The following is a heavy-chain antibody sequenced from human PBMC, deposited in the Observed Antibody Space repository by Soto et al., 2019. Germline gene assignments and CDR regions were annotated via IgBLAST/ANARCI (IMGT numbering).Heavy chain of an antibody. CDR2: IYYSGST. CDR1: GGSISSYY. CDR3: ARARVTCFDY. J-gene: IGHJ4*02. Sequence: PSETLSLTCTVSGGSISSYYWSWIRQPPGKGLEWIGYIYYSGSTNYNPSLKSRVTISVDTSKNQFSLKLGSVTAADTAVYYCARARVTCFDYWGQGTLVTVSS. D-gene: IGHD4-17*01. V-gene: IGHV4-59*01.